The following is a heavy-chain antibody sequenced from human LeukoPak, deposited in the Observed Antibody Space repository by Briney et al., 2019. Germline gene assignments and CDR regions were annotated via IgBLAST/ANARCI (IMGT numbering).Heavy chain of an antibody. Sequence: TSGTLSLTCAVSGGSISSSWWSWVRQPPGKGLEWIGEIFHSGSTNYNPSLKSRVTISVDTSKNQFSLKLNSVTAADTAVYYCARNHGGWFDSWGQGTLVTVSS. CDR2: IFHSGST. D-gene: IGHD4-23*01. CDR1: GGSISSSW. CDR3: ARNHGGWFDS. J-gene: IGHJ5*01. V-gene: IGHV4-4*02.